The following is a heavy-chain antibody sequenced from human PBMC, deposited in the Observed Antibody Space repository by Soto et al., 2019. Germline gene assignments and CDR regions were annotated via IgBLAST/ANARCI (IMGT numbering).Heavy chain of an antibody. CDR2: INPDRGTT. CDR3: ATDPRYSTRWTYFQYYGMQV. D-gene: IGHD2-2*01. V-gene: IGHV1-2*02. Sequence: QGHLVQSGAEVRRPGDAVKVSCKTSGYTFTAYYLHWVRQAPGQGLEWMAWINPDRGTTNFGQKFQGRVSLSADTAINTAYLEMTGLPSDDTAVYFCATDPRYSTRWTYFQYYGMQVGGQGTAVTVSS. CDR1: GYTFTAYY. J-gene: IGHJ6*02.